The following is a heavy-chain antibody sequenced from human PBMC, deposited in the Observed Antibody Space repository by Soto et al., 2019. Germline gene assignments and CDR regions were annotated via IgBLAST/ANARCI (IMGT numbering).Heavy chain of an antibody. V-gene: IGHV4-61*01. J-gene: IGHJ3*02. CDR1: GGFVSSGTYY. Sequence: SETLTLTCAVYGGFVSSGTYYWSWIRQPPGKGLEWIGEMSHSGGTHFNPSLKSRVTISVDTSKNQFSLKMSSVTAADTALYYCARVERGTVTTVVDAFDIWGPGTMVTVSS. CDR3: ARVERGTVTTVVDAFDI. D-gene: IGHD1-1*01. CDR2: MSHSGGT.